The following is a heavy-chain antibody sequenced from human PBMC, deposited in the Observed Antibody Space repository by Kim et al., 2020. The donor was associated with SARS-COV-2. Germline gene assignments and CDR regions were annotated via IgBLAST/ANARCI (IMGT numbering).Heavy chain of an antibody. CDR2: INIDGRTT. CDR3: HVREITGEGFDI. Sequence: GGSLRLSCAVSGLTFSRYWMQWVRQAPGKGLEWVSRINIDGRTTNYGDSVRGRFTISRNNAENTVFLQMNSLRAEDTAVYYCHVREITGEGFDIWGEGIMVTVSS. CDR1: GLTFSRYW. J-gene: IGHJ3*02. V-gene: IGHV3-74*01. D-gene: IGHD7-27*01.